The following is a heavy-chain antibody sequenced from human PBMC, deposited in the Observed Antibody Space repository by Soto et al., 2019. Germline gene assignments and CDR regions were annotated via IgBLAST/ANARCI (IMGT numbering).Heavy chain of an antibody. J-gene: IGHJ4*02. Sequence: EVQLVESGGGLVKPGGSLRLSCAASGFTFSSYSMNWVRQAPGKGLQWVSSISSSSSYIYYADSVKGRFTISRDNAKNSLYLQINSPRAGDTGFYYCARDQPGYSYGFGLGYWGQGTLVTVSS. V-gene: IGHV3-21*01. D-gene: IGHD5-18*01. CDR2: ISSSSSYI. CDR3: ARDQPGYSYGFGLGY. CDR1: GFTFSSYS.